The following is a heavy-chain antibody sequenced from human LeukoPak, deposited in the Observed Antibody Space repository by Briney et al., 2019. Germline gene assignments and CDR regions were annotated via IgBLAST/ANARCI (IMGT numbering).Heavy chain of an antibody. CDR2: IYYSGST. Sequence: PSETLSLTCTVSGGSISSGDYYWSWIRQPPGKGLEWIGYIYYSGSTYYNPSLKSRVTISVDTSKTQFSLKLSSVTAADTAVYYCARDAKDYYDSSGLDAFDIWGQGTMVTVSS. V-gene: IGHV4-30-4*01. CDR1: GGSISSGDYY. J-gene: IGHJ3*02. CDR3: ARDAKDYYDSSGLDAFDI. D-gene: IGHD3-22*01.